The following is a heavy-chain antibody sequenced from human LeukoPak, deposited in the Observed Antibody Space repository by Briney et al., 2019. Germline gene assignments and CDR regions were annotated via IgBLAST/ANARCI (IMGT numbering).Heavy chain of an antibody. D-gene: IGHD5-12*01. J-gene: IGHJ4*02. Sequence: RRSLRLSCAASGFTFDDYAMHWVRQAPGKGLEWVSGISWNSGSIGYADSVKGRFTISRDNSKNTLYLQMNSLRAEDTAVYYCAKAPGWLADYWGQGTLVTVSS. CDR1: GFTFDDYA. CDR2: ISWNSGSI. V-gene: IGHV3-9*01. CDR3: AKAPGWLADY.